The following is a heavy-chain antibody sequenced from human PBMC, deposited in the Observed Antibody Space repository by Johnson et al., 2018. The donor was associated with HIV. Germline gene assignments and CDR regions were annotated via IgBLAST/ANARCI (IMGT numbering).Heavy chain of an antibody. Sequence: QVQLVESGGGVVQSGRSLRLSCAASGFTLSNYGMHWVRQAPGKGLEWVALIWYEGSNKYYADSVKGRITISRDNSKNTLYVQMNSLRAEDTAVYYCARDIVGAPDAFDIWGQGTMVTVSS. CDR3: ARDIVGAPDAFDI. CDR1: GFTLSNYG. V-gene: IGHV3-30*19. J-gene: IGHJ3*02. CDR2: IWYEGSNK. D-gene: IGHD1-26*01.